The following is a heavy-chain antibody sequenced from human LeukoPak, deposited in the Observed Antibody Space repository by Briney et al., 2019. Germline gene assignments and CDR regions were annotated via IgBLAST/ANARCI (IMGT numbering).Heavy chain of an antibody. D-gene: IGHD6-13*01. V-gene: IGHV4-59*08. CDR3: ARRSSWLKAFDI. Sequence: SETLSLICTVSGGSISSYYWLWIRQPPGKGREWIGYIYYCGSTNYNPSLKSRVTISVDTSKNQFSLKLSSVTAADTAVYYGARRSSWLKAFDIWGQGTMVTVSS. J-gene: IGHJ3*02. CDR1: GGSISSYY. CDR2: IYYCGST.